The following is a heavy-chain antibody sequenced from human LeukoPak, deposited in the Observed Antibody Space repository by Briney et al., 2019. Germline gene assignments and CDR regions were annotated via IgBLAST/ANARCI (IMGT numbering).Heavy chain of an antibody. CDR2: ISGSGGST. D-gene: IGHD3-22*01. CDR3: AKSTFHSSGYLGY. Sequence: GGSLRLSCAASGFTFSSHSMSWVRQAPGKGLEWVSAISGSGGSTYYADSVKGRFTISRDNSKNTLYLQMNSLRAEDTAVYYCAKSTFHSSGYLGYWGQGTLVTVSS. V-gene: IGHV3-23*01. CDR1: GFTFSSHS. J-gene: IGHJ4*02.